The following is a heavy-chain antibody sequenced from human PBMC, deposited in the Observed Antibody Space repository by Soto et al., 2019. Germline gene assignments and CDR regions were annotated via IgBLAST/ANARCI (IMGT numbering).Heavy chain of an antibody. CDR3: ATDDYGDYYYYYGMDV. CDR2: INHRGST. J-gene: IGHJ6*02. CDR1: GGSFSGYY. Sequence: SETLSLTCAVYGGSFSGYYWSWIRQPPGKGLEWIGEINHRGSTNYNPSNKSRVTISVDTSKNQFSLKLSSVTVADTAVYYCATDDYGDYYYYYGMDVWGQGTTVTVSS. V-gene: IGHV4-34*01. D-gene: IGHD4-17*01.